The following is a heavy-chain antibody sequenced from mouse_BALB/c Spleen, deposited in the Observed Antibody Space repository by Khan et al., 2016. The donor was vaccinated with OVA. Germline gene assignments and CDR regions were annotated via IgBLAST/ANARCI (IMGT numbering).Heavy chain of an antibody. CDR1: GFTFSTYA. CDR3: ARHNYGPFAY. D-gene: IGHD1-1*01. J-gene: IGHJ3*01. V-gene: IGHV5-6*01. Sequence: EVALVESGGDLVKPGGSLKLSCAASGFTFSTYAMSWVRQTPDKRLEWVATINTGGDYIYYPDSVKGRFTISRDNAKNTLYLQMSSLRSEDTAMYYCARHNYGPFAYWGQGTLVTVSA. CDR2: INTGGDYI.